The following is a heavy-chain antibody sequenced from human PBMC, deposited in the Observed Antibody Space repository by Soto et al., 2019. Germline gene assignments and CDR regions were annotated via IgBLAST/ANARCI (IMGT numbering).Heavy chain of an antibody. CDR1: GGSISSGDYY. D-gene: IGHD3-22*01. V-gene: IGHV4-30-4*01. CDR3: ARGSPGGYYYLGRAFDI. Sequence: SETLSLTCTVSGGSISSGDYYWSWIRQPPGKGLEWIGYIYYSGSTYYNPSLKSRVTISVDTSKNQFSLKLSYVTAADTAVYYCARGSPGGYYYLGRAFDIWGQGTMVTVSS. CDR2: IYYSGST. J-gene: IGHJ3*02.